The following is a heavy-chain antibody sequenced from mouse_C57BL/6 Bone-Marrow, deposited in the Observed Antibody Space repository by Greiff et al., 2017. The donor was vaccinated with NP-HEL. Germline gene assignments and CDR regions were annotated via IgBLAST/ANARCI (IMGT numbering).Heavy chain of an antibody. D-gene: IGHD1-1*01. CDR1: GYACSSYW. J-gene: IGHJ3*01. V-gene: IGHV1-80*01. CDR3: ARGYYGSSYGFAY. Sequence: VKLQESGAELVKPGASVKISCKASGYACSSYWMNWVKQRPGKGLEWIGQIYPGDGDTNYNGKFKGKATLTADKSSSTAYMQLSSLTSEDSAVYFCARGYYGSSYGFAYWGQGTLVTVSA. CDR2: IYPGDGDT.